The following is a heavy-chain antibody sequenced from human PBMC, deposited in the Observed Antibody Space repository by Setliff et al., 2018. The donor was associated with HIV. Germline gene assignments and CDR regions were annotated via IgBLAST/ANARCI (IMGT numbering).Heavy chain of an antibody. V-gene: IGHV4-39*07. J-gene: IGHJ4*01. CDR2: IYFSGSV. Sequence: SETLSLTCTVSGDSISSSRSFWGWIRQSPGKGLEWIGSIYFSGSVFYNPSLNSRVIISIDTSRNQFSLKLSSVTGADTAVYYCARVSSVIELQGGDYFDSWGHGTLVTVSS. CDR3: ARVSSVIELQGGDYFDS. D-gene: IGHD1-7*01. CDR1: GDSISSSRSF.